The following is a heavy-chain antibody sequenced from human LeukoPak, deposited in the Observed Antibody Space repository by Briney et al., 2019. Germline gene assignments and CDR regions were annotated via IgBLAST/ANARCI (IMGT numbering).Heavy chain of an antibody. CDR1: GFTFSSYA. J-gene: IGHJ4*02. CDR3: AKDWGYSYGETY. CDR2: ISGSGGST. D-gene: IGHD5-18*01. Sequence: PGGSLRLSCAASGFTFSSYAMGWVRQAPGKGLEWVSAISGSGGSTYYADSVKGRFTISRDNSKNTLYLQMNSLRAEDTAVYYCAKDWGYSYGETYWGQGTLVTVSS. V-gene: IGHV3-23*01.